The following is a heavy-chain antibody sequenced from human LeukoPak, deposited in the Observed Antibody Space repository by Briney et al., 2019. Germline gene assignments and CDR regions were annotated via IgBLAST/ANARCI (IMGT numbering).Heavy chain of an antibody. CDR1: GFTFSSYA. Sequence: GGSLRLSCAASGFTFSSYAMHWVRQAPGKGLEWVAVISHDGGNTYYADSVKGRFTISRDNSKNTLYLQMNSLRAEDTAVYYCAKSYYDSTGYRGDFDYWGQGTLVTVFS. J-gene: IGHJ4*02. D-gene: IGHD3-22*01. V-gene: IGHV3-30*04. CDR2: ISHDGGNT. CDR3: AKSYYDSTGYRGDFDY.